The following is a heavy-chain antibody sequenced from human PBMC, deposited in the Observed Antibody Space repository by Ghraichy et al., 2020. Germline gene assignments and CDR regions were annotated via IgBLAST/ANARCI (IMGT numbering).Heavy chain of an antibody. V-gene: IGHV3-48*02. CDR2: ISSSSSTI. J-gene: IGHJ6*03. D-gene: IGHD1-26*01. CDR3: AREGENDYYYYMDV. Sequence: GGSLRLSCAASGFTFSSYSMNWVRQAPGKGLEWVSYISSSSSTIYYADSVKGRFTISRDNAKNSLYLQMNSLRDEDTAVYYCAREGENDYYYYMDVWGKGTTVTVSS. CDR1: GFTFSSYS.